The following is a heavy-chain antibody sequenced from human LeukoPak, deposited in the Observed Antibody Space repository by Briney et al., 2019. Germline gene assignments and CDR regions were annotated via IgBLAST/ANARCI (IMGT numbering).Heavy chain of an antibody. Sequence: GGSLRLSCAASGFTFSSYAMHWVRQAPGKGLEWVAVISYDGSNKYYADSVKGRFTISRDNSKNTLYLQMNSLRAEDTAVYYCAREGPDYDILTGYYTGLDYWGQGTLVTVSS. CDR1: GFTFSSYA. D-gene: IGHD3-9*01. J-gene: IGHJ4*02. CDR3: AREGPDYDILTGYYTGLDY. CDR2: ISYDGSNK. V-gene: IGHV3-30-3*01.